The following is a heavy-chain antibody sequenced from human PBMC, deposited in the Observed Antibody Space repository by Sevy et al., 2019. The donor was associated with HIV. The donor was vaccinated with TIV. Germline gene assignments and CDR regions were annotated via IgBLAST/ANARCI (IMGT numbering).Heavy chain of an antibody. J-gene: IGHJ4*02. V-gene: IGHV1-8*01. CDR3: ARGFGKCGSGSYYKGY. D-gene: IGHD3-10*01. CDR1: GYTFTSYD. Sequence: ASVKVSCKASGYTFTSYDINWVRQATGQGLEWMGWMNPNSGNTGYSQKFQGRVTMTRNTSRSTAYMELSSLRSEDTAVYYCARGFGKCGSGSYYKGYWGQGTLVTVSS. CDR2: MNPNSGNT.